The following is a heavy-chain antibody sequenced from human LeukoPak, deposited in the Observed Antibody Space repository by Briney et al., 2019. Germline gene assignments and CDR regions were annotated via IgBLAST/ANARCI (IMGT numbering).Heavy chain of an antibody. D-gene: IGHD5-18*01. V-gene: IGHV3-23*01. J-gene: IGHJ4*02. CDR1: GFTFSSYA. CDR2: ISGSGSTI. Sequence: GGSLRLSCAASGFTFSSYAMSWVRQAPGKGLECVSAISGSGSTIYYADSVKGRFTISRDNAKNSLYLQMNSLRAEDTAVYYCAAGYSYGSPFDYWGQGTLVTVSS. CDR3: AAGYSYGSPFDY.